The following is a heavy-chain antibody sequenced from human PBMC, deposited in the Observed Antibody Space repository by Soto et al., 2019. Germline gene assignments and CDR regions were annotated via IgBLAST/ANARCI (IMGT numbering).Heavy chain of an antibody. Sequence: QVQLVQSGAEVKSPGASVKVSCKASGYDFIGHSMHWVRQAPGLGPEWVGWVAGVKGDTKYSEAFQGRVTLTRDTSATTGYMELASLRSDDTAVYSCARGIRWYGAGVSGMDYFDSWGQGTLVNVSS. CDR3: ARGIRWYGAGVSGMDYFDS. D-gene: IGHD2-15*01. J-gene: IGHJ4*02. V-gene: IGHV1-3*01. CDR2: VAGVKGDT. CDR1: GYDFIGHS.